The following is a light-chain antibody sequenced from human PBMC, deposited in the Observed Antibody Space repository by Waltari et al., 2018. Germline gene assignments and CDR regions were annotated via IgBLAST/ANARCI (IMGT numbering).Light chain of an antibody. Sequence: SYVVTQSPSVSVAPGETARITCGGDNIGRKSGNWYQQRPGQAPVLVISYDSDRPSGIPERFSGSNSGNTATLTISWVEAEDEADYYCLVWHSTIDHQGVFGGGTKLTVL. CDR2: YDS. J-gene: IGLJ2*01. CDR3: LVWHSTIDHQGV. CDR1: NIGRKS. V-gene: IGLV3-21*04.